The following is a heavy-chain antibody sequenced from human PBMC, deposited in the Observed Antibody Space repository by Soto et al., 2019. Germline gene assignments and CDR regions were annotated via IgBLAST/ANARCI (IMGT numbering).Heavy chain of an antibody. CDR1: GGSISSGGYS. J-gene: IGHJ6*02. D-gene: IGHD2-21*01. Sequence: PSETLSLTCAVSGGSISSGGYSWSWIRQPPGKGLEWIGYIYHSGSTYYNPSLKSRVTISVDRSKNQFSLKLSSVTAADTAVYYCAREKVKRQYYYGMDVWGQGTTVTVSS. V-gene: IGHV4-30-2*01. CDR3: AREKVKRQYYYGMDV. CDR2: IYHSGST.